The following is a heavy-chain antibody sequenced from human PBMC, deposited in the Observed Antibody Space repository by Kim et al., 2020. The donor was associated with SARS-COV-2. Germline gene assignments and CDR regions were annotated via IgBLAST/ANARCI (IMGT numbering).Heavy chain of an antibody. CDR2: EDGET. V-gene: IGHV1-24*01. D-gene: IGHD1-26*01. Sequence: EDGETIYAQKFQGRVTMTEDTSTDTAYMELSSLRSEDTAVYYCATDGYGGWGQGTLVTVSS. CDR3: ATDGYGG. J-gene: IGHJ4*02.